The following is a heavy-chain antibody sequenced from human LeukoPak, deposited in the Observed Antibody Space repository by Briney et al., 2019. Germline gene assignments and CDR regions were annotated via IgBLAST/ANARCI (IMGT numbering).Heavy chain of an antibody. D-gene: IGHD3-10*01. CDR2: IWYDGSNK. CDR1: GFTLSSYG. Sequence: GGSLRLSCAASGFTLSSYGMHWVRQAPGKGLEWVAVIWYDGSNKYYADSVKGRFTISRDNSKNTLYLQMNSPRAEDTAVYYCAKDFTMVRGVSKTYYYYYYMDVWGKGTTVTVSS. V-gene: IGHV3-33*06. CDR3: AKDFTMVRGVSKTYYYYYYMDV. J-gene: IGHJ6*03.